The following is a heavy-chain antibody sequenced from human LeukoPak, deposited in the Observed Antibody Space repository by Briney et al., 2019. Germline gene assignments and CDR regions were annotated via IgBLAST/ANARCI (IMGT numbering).Heavy chain of an antibody. V-gene: IGHV3-48*01. Sequence: PGGSLRLSCAASGFIFSSYSMNWVRQAPGKGLEWVSYITSSSSTIYYADSVKGRFTISRDNAKNSLYLQMNSVGAEDTAVYYCAGYCSSTSCPGDFDYWGQGTLVTVSS. J-gene: IGHJ4*02. CDR1: GFIFSSYS. CDR2: ITSSSSTI. D-gene: IGHD2-2*01. CDR3: AGYCSSTSCPGDFDY.